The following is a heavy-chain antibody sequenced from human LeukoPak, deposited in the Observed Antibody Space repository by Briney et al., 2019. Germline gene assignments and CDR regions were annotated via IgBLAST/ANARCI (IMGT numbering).Heavy chain of an antibody. D-gene: IGHD3-22*01. J-gene: IGHJ3*01. CDR3: ARDPYDSSGYHAFDL. CDR1: GDSISSNY. V-gene: IGHV4-59*01. Sequence: PSETLSLTCTVSGDSISSNYWSWIRQPPGKGLEWIGYIYYSGSTNYNPSLKSRVTISVDTSKNQFSLKLSSVTAADTAVYYCARDPYDSSGYHAFDLWGQGTMVTVSS. CDR2: IYYSGST.